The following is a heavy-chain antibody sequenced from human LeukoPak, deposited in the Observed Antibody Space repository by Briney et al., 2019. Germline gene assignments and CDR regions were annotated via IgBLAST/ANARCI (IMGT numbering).Heavy chain of an antibody. J-gene: IGHJ3*02. D-gene: IGHD3-9*01. Sequence: AGGSLRLSCAASGFTLSSYWMHWVRQAPGKGLEWVSAISGSGGSTYYADSVKGRFTISRDNSKNTLYLQMNSLRAEDTAVYYCAKDMRYFDWLSTSDAFDIWGQGAMVTVSS. CDR2: ISGSGGST. V-gene: IGHV3-23*01. CDR1: GFTLSSYW. CDR3: AKDMRYFDWLSTSDAFDI.